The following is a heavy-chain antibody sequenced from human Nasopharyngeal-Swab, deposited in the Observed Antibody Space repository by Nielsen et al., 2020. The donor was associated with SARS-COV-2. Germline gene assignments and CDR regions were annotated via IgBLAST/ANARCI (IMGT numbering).Heavy chain of an antibody. V-gene: IGHV4-59*01. CDR2: IYYSGST. CDR3: ARVGVVVPAAIVDYYYYMDV. D-gene: IGHD2-2*01. J-gene: IGHJ6*03. CDR1: GGSISSYY. Sequence: GSLRFSCTVSGGSISSYYWSWIRQPPGKGLEWIGYIYYSGSTNYNPPLKSRVTISVDTSKNQFSLKLSSVTAADTAVYYCARVGVVVPAAIVDYYYYMDVWGKGTTVTVSS.